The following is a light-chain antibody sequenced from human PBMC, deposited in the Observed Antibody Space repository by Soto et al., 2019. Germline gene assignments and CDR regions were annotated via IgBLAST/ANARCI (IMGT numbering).Light chain of an antibody. CDR3: LLSYDDTWV. CDR1: TGSVTSGSY. Sequence: QAVVTQEPSLTVSPGGTVTLTCAPSTGSVTSGSYANWLQQKVGQAPRSLIYTTHNKHSWTPSRCSGSLLGGKAALTLSGAEPEDEAEYYCLLSYDDTWVFGGGTKLTVL. CDR2: TTH. J-gene: IGLJ3*02. V-gene: IGLV7-43*01.